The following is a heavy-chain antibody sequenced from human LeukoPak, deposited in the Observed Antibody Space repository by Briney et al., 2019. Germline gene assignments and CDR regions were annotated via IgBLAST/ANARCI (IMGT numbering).Heavy chain of an antibody. CDR3: AREYYYGSSGYYYEGAFDI. Sequence: GGSLRLSCAASGFTFSSYAMSWVRQPPGKGLEWVAAISGSGGSTYSADSVKGRFTISRDNSKNTLYLQMNSLRAEDTAVYYCAREYYYGSSGYYYEGAFDIWGQGTTVTVSS. D-gene: IGHD3-22*01. CDR1: GFTFSSYA. V-gene: IGHV3-23*01. CDR2: ISGSGGST. J-gene: IGHJ3*02.